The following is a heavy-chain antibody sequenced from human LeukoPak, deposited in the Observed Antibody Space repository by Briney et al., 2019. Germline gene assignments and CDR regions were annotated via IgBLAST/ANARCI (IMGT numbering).Heavy chain of an antibody. D-gene: IGHD3-22*01. Sequence: RGESLKISCKGSGYSFTSYWIGWVRQMPGKGLEWMGIIYPGDSDTRYSPSFQGQVTISADKSISTAYLQWSSLKASDTAMYYCARLVDYYDSCGPFDYWGRGTLVTVSS. CDR3: ARLVDYYDSCGPFDY. CDR1: GYSFTSYW. CDR2: IYPGDSDT. J-gene: IGHJ4*02. V-gene: IGHV5-51*01.